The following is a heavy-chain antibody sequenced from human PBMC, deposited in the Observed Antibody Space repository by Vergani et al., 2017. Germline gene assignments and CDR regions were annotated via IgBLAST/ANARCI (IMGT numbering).Heavy chain of an antibody. V-gene: IGHV3-23*01. J-gene: IGHJ4*02. CDR3: ARDPHYDFWSGYHN. CDR1: EFTFSNYA. Sequence: EVQLLESGGDLVQPGGSLRLSCAASEFTFSNYAMSWVRQAPGKGLEWVSSISPSGGTTYYADSVWGRFTISRDNSKNTRYLQMNSLRADDTAVYYCARDPHYDFWSGYHNWGQGTLVTVSS. D-gene: IGHD3-3*01. CDR2: ISPSGGTT.